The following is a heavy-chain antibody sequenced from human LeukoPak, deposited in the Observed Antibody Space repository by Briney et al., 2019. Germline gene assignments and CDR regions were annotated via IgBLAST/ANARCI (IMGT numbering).Heavy chain of an antibody. Sequence: PSETLSLTCAVSGYSLSNDHYWGWIRQPPGKGLEWIGTIFHSGSTYYSSSLESRVTMSVDTSKNQFSLKLTSVIAADTAVYYCARHSQWGVIPWTVGIWGQGTTVTVSS. D-gene: IGHD3-16*02. V-gene: IGHV4-38-2*01. J-gene: IGHJ3*02. CDR1: GYSLSNDHY. CDR3: ARHSQWGVIPWTVGI. CDR2: IFHSGST.